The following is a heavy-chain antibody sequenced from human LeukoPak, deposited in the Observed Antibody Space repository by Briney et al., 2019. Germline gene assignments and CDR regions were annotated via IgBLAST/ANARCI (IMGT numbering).Heavy chain of an antibody. J-gene: IGHJ4*02. CDR3: AKDEALQYYYGSETSGIDY. CDR1: GFTFSSYA. Sequence: QSGGSLRLSCAASGFTFSSYAMSWVRQAPGKGLEWVSAISGSGGSTYYADSVKGRFTISRDNSKNTLYLQTNSLRPEDTAVYYCAKDEALQYYYGSETSGIDYWGQGTLVTVSS. D-gene: IGHD3-10*01. CDR2: ISGSGGST. V-gene: IGHV3-23*01.